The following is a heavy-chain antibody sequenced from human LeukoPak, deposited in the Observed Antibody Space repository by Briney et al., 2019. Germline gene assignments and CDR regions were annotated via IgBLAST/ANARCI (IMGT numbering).Heavy chain of an antibody. CDR3: AREGIAYIIDY. CDR2: INTNTGNP. V-gene: IGHV7-4-1*02. Sequence: AASVKVSCKASGYTFTSYAMNWVRQAPGQGLEWMGWINTNTGNPTYAQGFTGRFVFSLDTSVSTAYLQISSLKAEDTAVYYCAREGIAYIIDYWGQGTLVTVPS. D-gene: IGHD6-13*01. CDR1: GYTFTSYA. J-gene: IGHJ4*02.